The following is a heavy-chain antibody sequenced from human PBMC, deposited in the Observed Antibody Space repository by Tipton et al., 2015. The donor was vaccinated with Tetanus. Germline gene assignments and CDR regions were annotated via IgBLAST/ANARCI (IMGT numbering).Heavy chain of an antibody. Sequence: TLSLTCAVSGGSVSTDDSYWSWIRQPPGKGLEWIGYIYYSGNSDYNPSLKSRVTLSVDTSNNQFSLKLNSVTAADTAVYYCARLASYSNHLDAWGQGALVTVSS. CDR2: IYYSGNS. CDR1: GGSVSTDDSY. J-gene: IGHJ4*02. V-gene: IGHV4-30-4*01. D-gene: IGHD4-11*01. CDR3: ARLASYSNHLDA.